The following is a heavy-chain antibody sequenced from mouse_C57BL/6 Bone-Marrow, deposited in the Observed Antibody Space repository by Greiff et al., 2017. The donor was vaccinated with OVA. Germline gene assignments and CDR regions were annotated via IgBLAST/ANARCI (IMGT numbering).Heavy chain of an antibody. D-gene: IGHD1-1*01. CDR3: ARVSDYGSSYTYAMDY. V-gene: IGHV1-52*01. CDR1: GYTFTSYW. CDR2: IDPSDSEA. J-gene: IGHJ4*01. Sequence: QVQLQQPGAELVRPGSSVKLSCKASGYTFTSYWMHWVKQRPIQGLEWIGNIDPSDSEAHYNQKFKDKATLTVDKSSSTAYMQLSRLTSEDSAVYYSARVSDYGSSYTYAMDYWGQGTSVTVSA.